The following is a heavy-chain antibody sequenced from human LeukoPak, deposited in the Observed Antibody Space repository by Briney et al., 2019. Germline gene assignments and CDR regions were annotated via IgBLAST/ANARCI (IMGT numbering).Heavy chain of an antibody. CDR2: IYYSGST. D-gene: IGHD3-22*01. V-gene: IGHV4-39*07. CDR3: ARGRSLGPKLAITMIVVVMEAFDI. Sequence: SETLSLTCTASGGSISSNSYYWGWIRQPPGKGLEWIGNIYYSGSTYYNPSLKSRVTISIDTSKNQFSLKLRSVTAADTAVYYCARGRSLGPKLAITMIVVVMEAFDIWGQGTMVTVSS. CDR1: GGSISSNSYY. J-gene: IGHJ3*02.